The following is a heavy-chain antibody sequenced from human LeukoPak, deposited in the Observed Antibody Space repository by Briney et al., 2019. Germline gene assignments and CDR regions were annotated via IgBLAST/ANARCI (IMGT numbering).Heavy chain of an antibody. D-gene: IGHD1-1*01. V-gene: IGHV4-59*01. CDR1: GGSISSYY. CDR2: IYYSGST. J-gene: IGHJ4*02. Sequence: SETLSLTCTVSGGSISSYYWSWIRQPPGKGLEWIGYIYYSGSTNYSPSLKSRVTISVDTSKNQFSLKLSSVTAADTAVYYCARTFGLAGAIDYWGQGALVTVSS. CDR3: ARTFGLAGAIDY.